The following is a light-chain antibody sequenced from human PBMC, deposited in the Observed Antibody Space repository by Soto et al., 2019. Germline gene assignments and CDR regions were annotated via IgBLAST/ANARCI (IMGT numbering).Light chain of an antibody. CDR3: QQRSNWPPT. J-gene: IGKJ5*01. CDR2: DAS. V-gene: IGKV3-11*01. Sequence: EIVLTQPPATLSLSPGDRATLSCRALQSVSSYLAWYQQKPGQAPRLLIYDASNRATGIPARFSGSGSGTDFPLTISSLEPEDFAVYSWQQRSNWPPTSGQGTRLEI. CDR1: QSVSSY.